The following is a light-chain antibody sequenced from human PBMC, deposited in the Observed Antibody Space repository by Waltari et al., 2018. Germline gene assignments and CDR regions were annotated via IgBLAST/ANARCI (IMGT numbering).Light chain of an antibody. J-gene: IGKJ1*01. CDR1: QNIGSY. V-gene: IGKV1-39*01. CDR2: SAS. Sequence: DIQMTQSPSSASASVGDRVTITCRASQNIGSYLIWYQQKPGKAPTLLIYSASSLQSGVPSRFIGSGSATDFTLTINSLQPDDFATYYCQQSSSYPPTFGQGTQV. CDR3: QQSSSYPPT.